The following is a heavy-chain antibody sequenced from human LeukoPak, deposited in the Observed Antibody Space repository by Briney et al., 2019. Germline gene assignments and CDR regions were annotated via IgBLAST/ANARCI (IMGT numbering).Heavy chain of an antibody. CDR2: FDPEDGET. J-gene: IGHJ3*02. CDR3: ATDPFDI. CDR1: GYTFTSYY. Sequence: ASVKVSCKASGYTFTSYYMHWVRQAPGKGLEWMGGFDPEDGETIYAQKFQGRVTMTEDTSTDTAYMELSSLRSEDTAVYYCATDPFDIWGQGTMVTVSS. V-gene: IGHV1-24*01.